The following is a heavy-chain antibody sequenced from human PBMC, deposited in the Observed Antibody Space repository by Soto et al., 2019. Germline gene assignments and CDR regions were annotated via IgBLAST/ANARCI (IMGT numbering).Heavy chain of an antibody. D-gene: IGHD1-26*01. CDR1: GGTFSSYA. Sequence: QVQLVQSGAEVKKPGSSVKVSCKASGGTFSSYAISWVRQAPGQGLAWMGGIIPIFGTANYAQKFQGRVTITADESTSTAYMELSSLRSEDTAVYYCAREVSTTPLYYYYGMDVWGQGTTVTVSS. CDR2: IIPIFGTA. J-gene: IGHJ6*02. CDR3: AREVSTTPLYYYYGMDV. V-gene: IGHV1-69*01.